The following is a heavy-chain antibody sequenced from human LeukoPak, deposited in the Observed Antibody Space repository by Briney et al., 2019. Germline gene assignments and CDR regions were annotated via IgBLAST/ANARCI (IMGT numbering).Heavy chain of an antibody. V-gene: IGHV3-53*01. D-gene: IGHD1-14*01. CDR2: LYSDGNT. J-gene: IGHJ4*02. CDR1: GFTVITND. Sequence: GGSLRLSCAACGFTVITNDMRWVRQAAGKGLEWGSVLYSDGNTKYADSVQGRFTISRDNSKNTLYLEMNSLSPDDTAVYYCARGVEPLAANTLAYWGQGTLVTVSS. CDR3: ARGVEPLAANTLAY.